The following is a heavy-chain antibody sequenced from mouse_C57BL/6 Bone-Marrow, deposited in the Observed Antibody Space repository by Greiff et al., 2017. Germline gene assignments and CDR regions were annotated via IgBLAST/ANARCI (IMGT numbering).Heavy chain of an antibody. Sequence: EVKVEESGPGLVKPSQSLSLTCSVTGYSITSGYYWNWIRQFPGNKLEWMGYISYDGSNNYNPSLKNRISITRDTSKNQFFLKLNSVTTEDTATYYCARGDYLAAYWGQGTLVTVSA. V-gene: IGHV3-6*01. CDR3: ARGDYLAAY. CDR1: GYSITSGYY. CDR2: ISYDGSN. J-gene: IGHJ3*01. D-gene: IGHD5-5*01.